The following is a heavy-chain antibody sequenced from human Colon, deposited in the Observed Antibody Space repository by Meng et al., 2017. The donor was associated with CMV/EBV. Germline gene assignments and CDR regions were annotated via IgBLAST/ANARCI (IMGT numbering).Heavy chain of an antibody. J-gene: IGHJ6*02. V-gene: IGHV3-30*04. Sequence: GSSLKISCAASGPMFSKYAMHWLRQAPGRGLEWVSLMSYDESKTYYADSVQGRFTIARDIPENTLSVEMNNLTPESTAVYFFARPRGTYYYDSGMDVWGQGTTVTVSS. CDR3: ARPRGTYYYDSGMDV. CDR2: MSYDESKT. CDR1: GPMFSKYA. D-gene: IGHD3-22*01.